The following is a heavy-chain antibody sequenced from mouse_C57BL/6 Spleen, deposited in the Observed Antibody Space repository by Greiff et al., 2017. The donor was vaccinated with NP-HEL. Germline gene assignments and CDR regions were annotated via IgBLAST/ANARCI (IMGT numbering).Heavy chain of an antibody. D-gene: IGHD1-1*01. CDR3: AISITAVITTGYYAMDY. V-gene: IGHV5-17*01. Sequence: EVHLVESGGGLVKPGGSLKLSCAASGFTFSDYGMHWVRQAPEKGLEWVAYISSGSSTIYYADTVKGRFTISRDNANNTLFLQLTSLRSEDTAIYYCAISITAVITTGYYAMDYWGQGTSVTVSS. J-gene: IGHJ4*01. CDR2: ISSGSSTI. CDR1: GFTFSDYG.